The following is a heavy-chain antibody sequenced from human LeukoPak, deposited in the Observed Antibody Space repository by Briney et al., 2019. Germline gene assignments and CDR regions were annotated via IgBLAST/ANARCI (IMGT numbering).Heavy chain of an antibody. CDR2: ISYDGNNQ. V-gene: IGHV3-30*04. J-gene: IGHJ3*02. CDR1: GFTFRSYA. D-gene: IGHD1-14*01. CDR3: ARDVLAAGATGTFDI. Sequence: GRSLRLSCAASGFTFRSYAMHWVRQAPGTGLEWVSFISYDGNNQYYADSVKGRFTISRDNAKTSLYLQMNSLRAEDTAVYYCARDVLAAGATGTFDIWGQGTMVTVSS.